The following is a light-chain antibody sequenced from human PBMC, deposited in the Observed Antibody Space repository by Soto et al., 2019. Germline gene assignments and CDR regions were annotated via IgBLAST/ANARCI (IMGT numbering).Light chain of an antibody. J-gene: IGLJ1*01. Sequence: QSVLTQPASVSGSPGQSITISCTGTSSDVGSYNLVSWYQQHPGKAPKLMIYEVSKRPSGVSNRFSGSKSGNTASLTISGFQAEDEADYYCCSYAGSSTNYVFGTGTKVTVL. V-gene: IGLV2-23*02. CDR3: CSYAGSSTNYV. CDR2: EVS. CDR1: SSDVGSYNL.